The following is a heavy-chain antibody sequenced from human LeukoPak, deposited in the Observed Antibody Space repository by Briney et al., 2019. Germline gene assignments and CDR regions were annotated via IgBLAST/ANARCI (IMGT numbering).Heavy chain of an antibody. CDR1: GYTFTGYY. J-gene: IGHJ6*03. D-gene: IGHD2-15*01. Sequence: GASVKVSCKASGYTFTGYYMHWVRQAPGQGLEWMGWINPNSGGTNYAQKFQGRVTMTRDTSISTAYMELSRLRSDDTAAYYCARGTGCGGGTCPISHYYYYYYMDVWGKGTTVTVSS. V-gene: IGHV1-2*02. CDR3: ARGTGCGGGTCPISHYYYYYYMDV. CDR2: INPNSGGT.